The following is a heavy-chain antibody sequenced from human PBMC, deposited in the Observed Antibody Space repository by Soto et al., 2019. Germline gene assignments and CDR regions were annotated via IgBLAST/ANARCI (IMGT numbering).Heavy chain of an antibody. CDR1: GFTFSSYA. CDR2: ISGSGGST. CDR3: EKCGVFGKSLASRYDFDY. Sequence: EVQLLESGGGLVQPGGSLRLSCAASGFTFSSYAMSWVRQAPGKGLEWVSAISGSGGSTYYADSVKGRFTMSRDKSNISFDIQKNSLSAEDTDVNYYEKCGVFGKSLASRYDFDYWGQGTLVTVSS. J-gene: IGHJ4*02. V-gene: IGHV3-23*01. D-gene: IGHD3-10*01.